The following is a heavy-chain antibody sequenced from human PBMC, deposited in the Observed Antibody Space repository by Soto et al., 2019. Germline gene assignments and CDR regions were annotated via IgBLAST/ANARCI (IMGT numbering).Heavy chain of an antibody. CDR1: GFTFSSYA. D-gene: IGHD3-10*01. V-gene: IGHV3-33*01. CDR3: ATLRGSGSYYPKDYYYYIDV. J-gene: IGHJ6*03. CDR2: IWFDGSNK. Sequence: GGSLRLSCAASGFTFSSYAMYWVRQAPGKGLEWVAVIWFDGSNKYYADSVKGRFTISRDNSENTLYLQMNSLRAEDTAVYYCATLRGSGSYYPKDYYYYIDVWGKGTTVTVSS.